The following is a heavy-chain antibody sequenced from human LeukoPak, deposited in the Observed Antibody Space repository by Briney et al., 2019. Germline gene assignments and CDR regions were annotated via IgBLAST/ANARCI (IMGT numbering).Heavy chain of an antibody. CDR3: AKDGEYFTFAS. CDR2: IQYEGSSK. V-gene: IGHV3-30*02. CDR1: GFTFSNYA. Sequence: PGGTLRLSCAVSGFTFSNYAMIWVRQAPGTGLEWVAFIQYEGSSKYHGDSVKGRITNSRDNTKNTLHLQMNSLRVEVTAVYYCAKDGEYFTFASWGQGTLVTVSS. D-gene: IGHD4-17*01. J-gene: IGHJ4*02.